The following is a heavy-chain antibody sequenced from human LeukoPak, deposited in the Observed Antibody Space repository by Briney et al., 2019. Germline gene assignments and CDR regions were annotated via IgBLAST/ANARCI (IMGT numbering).Heavy chain of an antibody. CDR3: ARTLPYYDFWSGYSREYYFDY. D-gene: IGHD3-3*01. CDR1: SGSVSSGSYY. CDR2: IYYSGST. Sequence: PSETLSLTCTVSSGSVSSGSYYWSWIRQPPGKGLEWIGYIYYSGSTNYNPSLKSRVTISVDTSKNQFSLKLSSVTAADTAVYYCARTLPYYDFWSGYSREYYFDYWGQGTLVTVSS. V-gene: IGHV4-61*01. J-gene: IGHJ4*02.